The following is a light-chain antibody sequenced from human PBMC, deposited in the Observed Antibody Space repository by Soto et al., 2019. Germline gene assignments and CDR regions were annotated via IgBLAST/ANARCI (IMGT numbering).Light chain of an antibody. Sequence: EIVLTQSPATLSLSPGERVTLSCRASQSVSSYLAWYQQKPGQAPRLLIYDASKRATGIPPRFSGRGSGTDFTLTISSLEPEDFEVYYCQQRSDWPVTFGPGTTVDFK. CDR3: QQRSDWPVT. CDR2: DAS. CDR1: QSVSSY. V-gene: IGKV3-11*01. J-gene: IGKJ3*01.